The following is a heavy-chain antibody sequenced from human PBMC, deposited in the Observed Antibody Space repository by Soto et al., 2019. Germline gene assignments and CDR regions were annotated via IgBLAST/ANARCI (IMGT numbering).Heavy chain of an antibody. CDR2: IYWDDDK. J-gene: IGHJ2*01. CDR3: AHGTYYYDSYGGHWYFDL. CDR1: GFSLSTSGVG. Sequence: QITLKESGPTLVKPTQTLTLTCTFSGFSLSTSGVGVGWIRQPPGKALEWLALIYWDDDKRYSPSLKSRLTITKDPTKTPVVLPFPNMDPVDTATYYCAHGTYYYDSYGGHWYFDLWGRGTLVTVSS. D-gene: IGHD3-22*01. V-gene: IGHV2-5*02.